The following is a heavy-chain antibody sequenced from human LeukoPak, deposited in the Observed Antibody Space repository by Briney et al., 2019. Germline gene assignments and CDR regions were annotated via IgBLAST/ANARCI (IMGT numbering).Heavy chain of an antibody. CDR3: ARGILIAAAGTSCFDY. V-gene: IGHV1-18*01. CDR2: ISAYNGNT. CDR1: GYTFTSYG. D-gene: IGHD6-13*01. Sequence: GASVKVSCKASGYTFTSYGISWVRQAPGQGLEWMGWISAYNGNTNYAQKLQGRVTMTTDTSTSTVYMELSSLRSEDTAVYYCARGILIAAAGTSCFDYWGQGTLVTVSS. J-gene: IGHJ4*02.